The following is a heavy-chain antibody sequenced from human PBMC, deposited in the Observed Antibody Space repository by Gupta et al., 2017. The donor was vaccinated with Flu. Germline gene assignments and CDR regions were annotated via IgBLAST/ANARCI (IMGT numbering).Heavy chain of an antibody. J-gene: IGHJ6*03. D-gene: IGHD2-2*01. Sequence: VRQAPGQGLEWMGWISAYNGNTNYAQKLQGRVTMTTDTSTSTAYMELRSLRSDDTAVYYCASPSACSSTSCPQNYYYMDVWGKGTTVTVSS. CDR3: ASPSACSSTSCPQNYYYMDV. CDR2: ISAYNGNT. V-gene: IGHV1-18*01.